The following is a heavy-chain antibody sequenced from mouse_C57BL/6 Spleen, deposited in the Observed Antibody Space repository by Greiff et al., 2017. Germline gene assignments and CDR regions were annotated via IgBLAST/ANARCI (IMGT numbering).Heavy chain of an antibody. Sequence: VQLKESGPGLVKPSQSLSLTCSVTGYSITSGYYWNWIRQFPGNKLEWMGYISYDGSNNYNPSLKNRISITRDTSKNQFFLKLNSVTTEDTATYYCARERDGRFDYWGQGTTLTVSS. CDR3: ARERDGRFDY. D-gene: IGHD3-3*01. CDR1: GYSITSGYY. CDR2: ISYDGSN. J-gene: IGHJ2*01. V-gene: IGHV3-6*01.